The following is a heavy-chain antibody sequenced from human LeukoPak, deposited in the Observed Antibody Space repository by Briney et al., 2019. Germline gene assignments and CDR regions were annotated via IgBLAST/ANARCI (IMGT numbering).Heavy chain of an antibody. CDR1: GFTFSSYW. V-gene: IGHV3-7*01. CDR3: ARAPLERYDFWSSYLYMDV. CDR2: IKQDGSEK. Sequence: GGSLRLSCAASGFTFSSYWMSWVRQAPGKGLEWVANIKQDGSEKYYVDSVKGRFTISRDNAKNSLYLQMNSLRAEDTAVYYCARAPLERYDFWSSYLYMDVWGKGTTVTVSS. J-gene: IGHJ6*03. D-gene: IGHD3-3*01.